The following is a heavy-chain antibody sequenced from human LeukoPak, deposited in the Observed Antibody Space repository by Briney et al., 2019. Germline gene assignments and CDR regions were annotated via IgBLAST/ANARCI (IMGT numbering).Heavy chain of an antibody. CDR2: IYYSGST. Sequence: PSETLSLTCTVSGGSISSYYWSWIRQPPGKGLEWIGYIYYSGSTNYNPSLKSRVTISVDTSKNQFSLKLSSVTAADTAVYYCARERGVTTEKYYYYYYMDVWGKGTTVTVSS. CDR1: GGSISSYY. D-gene: IGHD2-21*02. J-gene: IGHJ6*03. V-gene: IGHV4-59*01. CDR3: ARERGVTTEKYYYYYYMDV.